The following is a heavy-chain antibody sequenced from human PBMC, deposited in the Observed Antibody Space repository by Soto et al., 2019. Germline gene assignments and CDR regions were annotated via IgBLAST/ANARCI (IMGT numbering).Heavy chain of an antibody. CDR2: ISSGSDTI. CDR1: GFTFSDYG. D-gene: IGHD1-26*01. Sequence: EVQLVESGGGLVQPGGSLSLSCSVSGFTFSDYGVNWVRQAPGKGLEWISYISSGSDTIYYAESVQGRFTISRDDAKNSLFLQMNNLRNEDTAVYYCARVSKTWEDDYWGHGTLVTVSS. J-gene: IGHJ4*01. V-gene: IGHV3-48*02. CDR3: ARVSKTWEDDY.